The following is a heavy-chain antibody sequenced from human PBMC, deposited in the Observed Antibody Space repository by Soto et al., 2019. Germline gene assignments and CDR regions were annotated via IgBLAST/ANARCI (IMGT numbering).Heavy chain of an antibody. CDR1: GGSISSYY. Sequence: SETLSLTCTVSGGSISSYYWSWIRQPPGKGLEWIGYIYYSGSTNYNPSLKSRVTISVDTSKNQFSLKLSSVTAADTAVYYCARGVNYYGSGSYYYYFDYWGQGTLVTVSS. J-gene: IGHJ4*02. CDR3: ARGVNYYGSGSYYYYFDY. D-gene: IGHD3-10*01. CDR2: IYYSGST. V-gene: IGHV4-59*01.